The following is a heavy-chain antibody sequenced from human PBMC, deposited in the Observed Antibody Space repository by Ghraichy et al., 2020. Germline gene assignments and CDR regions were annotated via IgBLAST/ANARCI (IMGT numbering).Heavy chain of an antibody. Sequence: GGSRRLSCAASGFTFSNSAMEWVRQAPGKGLEWVSAVNGNADRTYYADSVKGRFTISRDNSKNTLYLQMNSLRVEDTALYYCTKWGAQSGSYRFVDYWGQGTLVTVSS. V-gene: IGHV3-23*01. CDR2: VNGNADRT. D-gene: IGHD1-26*01. J-gene: IGHJ4*02. CDR3: TKWGAQSGSYRFVDY. CDR1: GFTFSNSA.